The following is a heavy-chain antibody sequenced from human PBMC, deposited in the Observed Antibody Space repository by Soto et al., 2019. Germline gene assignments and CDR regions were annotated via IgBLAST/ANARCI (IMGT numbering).Heavy chain of an antibody. Sequence: ASVKVSCKASGYTFISYGVNWVRQATGQGLEWMGWMNPNSGNTGYAQKFQGRVTMTRNTSISTAYMELSSLRSEDTAVYYCARGRSRGARAFDIWGQGTMVTVSS. CDR1: GYTFISYG. V-gene: IGHV1-8*02. D-gene: IGHD1-26*01. CDR2: MNPNSGNT. CDR3: ARGRSRGARAFDI. J-gene: IGHJ3*02.